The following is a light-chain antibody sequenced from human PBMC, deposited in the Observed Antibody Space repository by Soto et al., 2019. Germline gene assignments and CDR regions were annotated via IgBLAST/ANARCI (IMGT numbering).Light chain of an antibody. Sequence: QSALTQPPSASGSPGQSVTISCTGTSSDVGGYNYVSWYQQHPGKAPKLMIYEVSKRPSGVPDRFSGSKSGNTASLTVSGRQAADEAAYYCSSYSGSNNLVFGRGTQLTVL. V-gene: IGLV2-8*01. CDR3: SSYSGSNNLV. CDR2: EVS. CDR1: SSDVGGYNY. J-gene: IGLJ2*01.